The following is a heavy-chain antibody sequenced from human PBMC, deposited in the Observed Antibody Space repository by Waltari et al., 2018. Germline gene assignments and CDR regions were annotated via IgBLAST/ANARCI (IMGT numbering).Heavy chain of an antibody. J-gene: IGHJ3*01. V-gene: IGHV4-34*02. CDR3: AGGRRWLQLHF. CDR1: GWSFSSYF. D-gene: IGHD5-12*01. Sequence: QVQLQQWGAGLLKPSETLSLTCVVSGWSFSSYFWVWIRQPPGKGLEWIGEIDHGGTATYNPSLKNRVTLSRDTSKNQVSLTLTSVNATDTGVYFCAGGRRWLQLHFWGQGTLVTVSS. CDR2: IDHGGTA.